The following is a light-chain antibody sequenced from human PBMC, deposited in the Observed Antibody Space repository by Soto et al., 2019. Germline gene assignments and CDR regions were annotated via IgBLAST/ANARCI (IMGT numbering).Light chain of an antibody. CDR2: GNS. V-gene: IGLV1-40*01. CDR1: SSNIGAGYD. Sequence: QSVLTQPPSVSGAPGQRVTISCTGTSSNIGAGYDVHWYQQLPGTAPKLIIYGNSNRPSGVPDRFSGSKSGTSASLAITGLQAEDEADDYCQSYDSSLSGWVFGGGTKLTVL. CDR3: QSYDSSLSGWV. J-gene: IGLJ3*02.